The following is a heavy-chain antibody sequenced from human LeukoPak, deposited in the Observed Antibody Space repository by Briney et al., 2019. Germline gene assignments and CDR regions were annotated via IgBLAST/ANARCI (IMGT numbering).Heavy chain of an antibody. Sequence: SETLSLTCAVSGGSISSGGYSWRWIRQPPGKGLEWIGYIYHSGSTYYNPSLKSRVTISVDRSKNQFSLKLSSVTAADTAVYYCARVGDSSGYPFDYWGQGTLVTVSS. CDR2: IYHSGST. CDR1: GGSISSGGYS. V-gene: IGHV4-30-2*01. D-gene: IGHD3-22*01. CDR3: ARVGDSSGYPFDY. J-gene: IGHJ4*02.